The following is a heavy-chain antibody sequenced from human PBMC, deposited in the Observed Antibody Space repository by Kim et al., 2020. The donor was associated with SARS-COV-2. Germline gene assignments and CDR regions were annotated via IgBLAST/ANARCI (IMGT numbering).Heavy chain of an antibody. Sequence: TNSNPSLESRVTISVDTSKNQFSLNLNSLTAADTAVYYCARGGSRTIFPVWGRGTTVTVSS. CDR3: ARGGSRTIFPV. V-gene: IGHV4-59*09. J-gene: IGHJ6*02. D-gene: IGHD3-3*01. CDR2: T.